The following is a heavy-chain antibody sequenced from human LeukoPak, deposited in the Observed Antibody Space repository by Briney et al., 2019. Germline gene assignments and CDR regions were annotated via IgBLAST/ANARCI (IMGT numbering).Heavy chain of an antibody. CDR2: IYHSGST. CDR1: GYSISSGYY. V-gene: IGHV4-38-2*02. D-gene: IGHD1-26*01. CDR3: ARDSSGSYFPGHAFDI. J-gene: IGHJ3*02. Sequence: PSETLSLTCAVSGYSISSGYYWGWIRQPPGKGLEWIGSIYHSGSTYYNPSLKSRVTISVDTSKNQFSLKLSSVTAADTAVYYCARDSSGSYFPGHAFDIWGQGTMVTVSS.